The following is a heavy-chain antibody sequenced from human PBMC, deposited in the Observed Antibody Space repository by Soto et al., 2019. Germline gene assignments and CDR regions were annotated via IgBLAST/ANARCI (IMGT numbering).Heavy chain of an antibody. D-gene: IGHD2-2*01. CDR3: ASMPPTYYFDY. CDR2: IDQSGST. V-gene: IGHV4-34*01. Sequence: SETLSLTCAVYGGSFSGYYWNWLRQPPGEGLEWIGKIDQSGSTNYNPSLKSRVTMSVDTSKNQFSLKLSSVTAADTAVYYCASMPPTYYFDYWGQGTLVTVSS. CDR1: GGSFSGYY. J-gene: IGHJ4*02.